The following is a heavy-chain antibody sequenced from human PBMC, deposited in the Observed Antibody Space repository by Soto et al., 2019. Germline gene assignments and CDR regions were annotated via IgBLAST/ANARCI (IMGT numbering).Heavy chain of an antibody. CDR2: IYYSGST. CDR3: ATQEVGGSYVYTFDP. D-gene: IGHD1-26*01. CDR1: GGSISSSNYY. V-gene: IGHV4-39*01. Sequence: QLQLQESGPGLVKPSETLSLTCTVSGGSISSSNYYWGWIRQPPGKGLEWIGSIYYSGSTYYNPSVTTRVTITVDTSKNQCSLKLSSVTAADTAVYYCATQEVGGSYVYTFDPWGQGTLVTVSS. J-gene: IGHJ5*02.